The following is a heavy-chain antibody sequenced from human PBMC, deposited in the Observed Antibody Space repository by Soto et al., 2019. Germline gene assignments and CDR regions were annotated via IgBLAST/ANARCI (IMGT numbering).Heavy chain of an antibody. D-gene: IGHD6-6*01. CDR3: ARDAAARHGGLDY. J-gene: IGHJ4*02. V-gene: IGHV4-59*01. Sequence: LSLTCTVSGGSISSYYWSWIRQPPGKGLEWIGYIYYSGSTNYNPSLKSRVTISVDTSKNQFSLKLSSVTAADTAVYYCARDAAARHGGLDYWGQGTLVTVSS. CDR2: IYYSGST. CDR1: GGSISSYY.